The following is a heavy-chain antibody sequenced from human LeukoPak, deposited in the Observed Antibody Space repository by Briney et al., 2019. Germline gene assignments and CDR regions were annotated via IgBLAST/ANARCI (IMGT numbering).Heavy chain of an antibody. CDR2: IYRSGST. D-gene: IGHD3-3*01. CDR3: ASPTIFGVVRY. Sequence: SQTLSLTCTVSGGSISSGGYYWSWIRQPPGKGLEWIGYIYRSGSTYYNPSLKSRVTISVDRSKNQFSLKLSSVTAADTAVYYCASPTIFGVVRYWGQGTLVTVSS. CDR1: GGSISSGGYY. J-gene: IGHJ4*02. V-gene: IGHV4-30-2*01.